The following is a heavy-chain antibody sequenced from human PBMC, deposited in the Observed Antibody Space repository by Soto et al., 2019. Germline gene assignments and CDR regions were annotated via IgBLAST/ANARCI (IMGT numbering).Heavy chain of an antibody. V-gene: IGHV4-59*01. CDR1: GGSISSYY. J-gene: IGHJ5*02. CDR3: ARASHFGVFAP. CDR2: IYYSGST. D-gene: IGHD3-16*01. Sequence: SETLSLTCTVSGGSISSYYWSWIRQPPGKGLEWIGYIYYSGSTNYNPSLKSRVTISVDTSKNQFSLKLSSVTAADTAVYYCARASHFGVFAPWGQGPLVTVS.